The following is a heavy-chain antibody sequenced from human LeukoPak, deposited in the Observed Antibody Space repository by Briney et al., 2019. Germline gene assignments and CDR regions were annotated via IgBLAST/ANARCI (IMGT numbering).Heavy chain of an antibody. D-gene: IGHD6-13*01. J-gene: IGHJ4*02. CDR2: ISSSGSTI. V-gene: IGHV3-11*04. Sequence: GGSLRLSCAASGFTFSDYNMSWIRQAPGKGLEWVSYISSSGSTIYYADSVKGRFTISRDNAKNSLYLQMNSLRAEDTAVYYCARVPRSWCLDYWGQGTLVTVSS. CDR1: GFTFSDYN. CDR3: ARVPRSWCLDY.